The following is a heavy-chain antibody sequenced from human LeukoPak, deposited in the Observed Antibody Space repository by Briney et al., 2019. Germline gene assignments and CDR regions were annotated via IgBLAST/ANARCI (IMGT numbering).Heavy chain of an antibody. D-gene: IGHD2-15*01. V-gene: IGHV4-31*03. Sequence: SETLSLTCSVSGDSMSSGDYYWNWIRQHPDKGLEWIGYISYSGSTFYHPSLDRRLSISLDTSKNQFYLKLRSVTAADTAIYHCARDGVGSGLFDYWGQGTRVTVSS. CDR1: GDSMSSGDYY. J-gene: IGHJ4*02. CDR2: ISYSGST. CDR3: ARDGVGSGLFDY.